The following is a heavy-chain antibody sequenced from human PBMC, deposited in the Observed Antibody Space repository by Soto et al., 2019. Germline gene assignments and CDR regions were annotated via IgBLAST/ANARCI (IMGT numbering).Heavy chain of an antibody. CDR1: GFTFSSYW. D-gene: IGHD4-17*01. CDR3: ARSFTTVTTRAYGMDV. J-gene: IGHJ6*02. Sequence: EVQLVESGGGLVQPGGSLRLSCAASGFTFSSYWMSWVRQAPGKGLEWVANIKQDGSEKYYVDSVKGRFTISRDNAKNSLYLQMNSLRAKDTAVYYCARSFTTVTTRAYGMDVWGQGTTVTVSS. V-gene: IGHV3-7*01. CDR2: IKQDGSEK.